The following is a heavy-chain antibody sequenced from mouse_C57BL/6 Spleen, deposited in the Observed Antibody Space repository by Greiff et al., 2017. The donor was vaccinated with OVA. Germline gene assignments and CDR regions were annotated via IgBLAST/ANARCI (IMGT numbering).Heavy chain of an antibody. J-gene: IGHJ2*01. Sequence: QVQLQQPGAELVKPGASVKVSCKASGYTFTSYWMHWVQPRPGQGLEWIGRIHPSDSDTNYNPTFQGKATWTVDKASSTAYMQLSSLTSEDSAGYYCAISVTTVVATGFDYWGQGTTLTVSS. CDR2: IHPSDSDT. CDR3: AISVTTVVATGFDY. D-gene: IGHD1-1*01. V-gene: IGHV1-74*01. CDR1: GYTFTSYW.